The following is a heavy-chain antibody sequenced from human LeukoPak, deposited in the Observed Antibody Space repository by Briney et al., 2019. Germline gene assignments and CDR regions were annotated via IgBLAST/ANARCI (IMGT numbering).Heavy chain of an antibody. V-gene: IGHV3-74*01. CDR2: VNRDGSST. D-gene: IGHD2-2*02. J-gene: IGHJ5*02. CDR3: ARVDCSSTSCYIWFDP. Sequence: PGGSLRLSCAASGFTFSSYWVHWVRHAPGKGLVWVSRVNRDGSSTNYADSVKGRSTISRDNAKNTVYLQMNSLRAEDTAVYYCARVDCSSTSCYIWFDPWGQGTLVTVSS. CDR1: GFTFSSYW.